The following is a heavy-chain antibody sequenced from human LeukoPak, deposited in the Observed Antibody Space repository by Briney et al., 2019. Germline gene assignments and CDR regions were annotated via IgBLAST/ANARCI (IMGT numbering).Heavy chain of an antibody. Sequence: PSETLSLTCTVSGFSISSGGYYWSWIRQHPGKGLEWIGYIYYSGSTYYNPSLKSRVTISVDTSKNQFSLKLSSVTAADTAVYYCARGKVVPAAYRDYWGQGTLVTVSS. CDR1: GFSISSGGYY. CDR3: ARGKVVPAAYRDY. CDR2: IYYSGST. V-gene: IGHV4-31*03. J-gene: IGHJ4*02. D-gene: IGHD2-2*01.